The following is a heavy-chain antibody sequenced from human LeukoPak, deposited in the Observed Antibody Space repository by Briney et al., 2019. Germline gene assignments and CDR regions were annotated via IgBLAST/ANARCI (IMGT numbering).Heavy chain of an antibody. CDR3: ARENDSSGYHDY. D-gene: IGHD3-22*01. V-gene: IGHV3-30*04. J-gene: IGHJ4*02. CDR2: ISYDGSNK. CDR1: GITFSNYA. Sequence: GGSLRLSCAASGITFSNYAMSWVRQAPGKGLEWVAVISYDGSNKYYADSVKGRFTISRDNSKNTLYLQMNSLRAEDTAVYYCARENDSSGYHDYWGQGTLVTVSS.